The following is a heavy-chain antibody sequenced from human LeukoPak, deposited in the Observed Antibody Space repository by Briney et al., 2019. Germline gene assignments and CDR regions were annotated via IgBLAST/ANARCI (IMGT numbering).Heavy chain of an antibody. D-gene: IGHD3-10*01. Sequence: ATVPATLTASGYTFPSYVNNGLSQATGQGLEWLGLRNQNSGSSGYAQKFHDRVTMTRNTSISTAYMEVSGLRYEETAVNNCAKGYRGDYYGSGSYYYWGQGTLVTVSS. CDR2: RNQNSGSS. CDR3: AKGYRGDYYGSGSYYY. J-gene: IGHJ4*02. V-gene: IGHV1-8*01. CDR1: GYTFPSYV.